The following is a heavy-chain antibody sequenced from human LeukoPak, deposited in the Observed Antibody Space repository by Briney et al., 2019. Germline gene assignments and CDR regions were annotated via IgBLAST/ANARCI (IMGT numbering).Heavy chain of an antibody. CDR1: GGSISSGDYY. J-gene: IGHJ6*02. D-gene: IGHD6-13*01. CDR2: IYYSGST. CDR3: ARERPGSWVSYGMDV. V-gene: IGHV4-30-4*01. Sequence: SQTLSLTCTISGGSISSGDYYWSWIRQPPGKGLEWIGYIYYSGSTYYNPSLKSRVTISADTSKNQFSLKLSSVTAADTAVYYRARERPGSWVSYGMDVWGQGTTVTVSS.